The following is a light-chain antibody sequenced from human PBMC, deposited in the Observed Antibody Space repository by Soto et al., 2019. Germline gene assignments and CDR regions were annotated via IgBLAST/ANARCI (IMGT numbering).Light chain of an antibody. CDR2: KAS. J-gene: IGKJ1*01. CDR1: QSISSW. V-gene: IGKV1-5*03. Sequence: DIQMTQSPSTLSASVGDRVTITCRASQSISSWLAWYQQKPGKAPKLLIYKASSLESGVPSRFSGSGSGTEFTLTISSLQPDDSATYYCQQEGTFGQGTKVEIK. CDR3: QQEGT.